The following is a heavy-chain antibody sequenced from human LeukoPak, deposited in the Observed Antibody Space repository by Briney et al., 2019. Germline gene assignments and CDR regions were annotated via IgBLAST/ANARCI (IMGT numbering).Heavy chain of an antibody. Sequence: GGSLRLSCAASGSTFSSYAMHWVRQAPGKGLEWVAVISYDGSNKYYADSVKGRFTISRDNSKNTLYLQMNSLRAEDTAVYYCARDHCSSTSCYTDLIAYYGMDVWGQGTTVTVSS. CDR3: ARDHCSSTSCYTDLIAYYGMDV. J-gene: IGHJ6*02. V-gene: IGHV3-30-3*01. CDR2: ISYDGSNK. D-gene: IGHD2-2*02. CDR1: GSTFSSYA.